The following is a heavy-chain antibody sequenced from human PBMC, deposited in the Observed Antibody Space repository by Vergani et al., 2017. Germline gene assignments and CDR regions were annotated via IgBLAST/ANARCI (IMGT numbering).Heavy chain of an antibody. D-gene: IGHD3-9*01. V-gene: IGHV4-59*01. J-gene: IGHJ4*02. Sequence: QVQLQESGPGLAKPSETLSLTCTVSGGSISSYYWSWIRQPPGKGLEWIGYIYYSGSTNYNPSLKSRVTISVDTSKNQFSLKLSSVTAADTAVYYCAAGTFEDYYFDYWGQGTLVTVSS. CDR3: AAGTFEDYYFDY. CDR1: GGSISSYY. CDR2: IYYSGST.